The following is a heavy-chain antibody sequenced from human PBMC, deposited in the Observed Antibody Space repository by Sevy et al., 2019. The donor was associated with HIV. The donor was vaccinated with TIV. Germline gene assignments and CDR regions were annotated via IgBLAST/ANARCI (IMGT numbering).Heavy chain of an antibody. V-gene: IGHV3-30*18. CDR3: AKDWTMTTVVKVYYYYGLDV. CDR1: GFTFSSYG. CDR2: ISYDGSNK. Sequence: GGSLRLSCAASGFTFSSYGMHWVRQAPGKGLEWVAVISYDGSNKYYADSVKGRFTISRDNSKNTLYLQMNSLRAEDTAVYYCAKDWTMTTVVKVYYYYGLDVWGQGTTVTVSS. J-gene: IGHJ6*02. D-gene: IGHD4-17*01.